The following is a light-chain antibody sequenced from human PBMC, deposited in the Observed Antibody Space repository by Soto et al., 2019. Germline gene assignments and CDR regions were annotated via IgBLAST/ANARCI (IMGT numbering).Light chain of an antibody. Sequence: EIVMMQSPATLSVSPGERATLSCRASQSVSSNLAWYQQKPGQAPRLLIYGASTMPTGIPARFSGTESGTDFNLTITSLLSADFALYYYQPYNDWAYPFGQGT. CDR3: QPYNDWAYP. CDR2: GAS. CDR1: QSVSSN. J-gene: IGKJ2*01. V-gene: IGKV3-15*01.